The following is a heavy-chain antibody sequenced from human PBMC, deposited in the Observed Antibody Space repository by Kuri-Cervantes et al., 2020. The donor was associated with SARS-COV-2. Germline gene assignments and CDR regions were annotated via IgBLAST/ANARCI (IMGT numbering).Heavy chain of an antibody. J-gene: IGHJ4*02. Sequence: SSVNVSCKASGGTFRNYAISWVRQAPGQGLEWMGGIIPGFSAPKYAQNFQDRVTITADKSTSTAYMEMSSLRSEDTAVYYCASAVAVGATAFDYWGQGTLVTVSS. V-gene: IGHV1-69*06. CDR1: GGTFRNYA. CDR3: ASAVAVGATAFDY. CDR2: IIPGFSAP. D-gene: IGHD1-26*01.